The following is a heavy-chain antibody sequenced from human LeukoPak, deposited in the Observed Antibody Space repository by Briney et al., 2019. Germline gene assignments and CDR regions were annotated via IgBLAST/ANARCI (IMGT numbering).Heavy chain of an antibody. J-gene: IGHJ3*02. Sequence: GGSLRLSCAASGFTFSSYAMHWVRQAPGKGLEWVAVISYDGSNKYYADSVKGRFTISRDNSKNMLYLQMNSLRAEDTAVYYCARDHYSSSWYSGGSAFDIWGQGTMVTVSS. CDR1: GFTFSSYA. D-gene: IGHD6-13*01. V-gene: IGHV3-30-3*01. CDR3: ARDHYSSSWYSGGSAFDI. CDR2: ISYDGSNK.